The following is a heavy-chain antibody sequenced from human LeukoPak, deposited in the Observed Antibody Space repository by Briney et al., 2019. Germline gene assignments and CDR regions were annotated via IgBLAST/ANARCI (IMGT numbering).Heavy chain of an antibody. CDR1: GYTFTSYY. D-gene: IGHD1-1*01. V-gene: IGHV1-46*01. CDR2: INPSGGST. Sequence: GASVKVSCKASGYTFTSYYMHWVRQAPGQGLEWMGIINPSGGSTSYAQKFQGRVTMTRDMSTSTDYMELRSLRSDDTAVHYCARGGTNHYYYYMDVWGKGTTVTVSS. CDR3: ARGGTNHYYYYMDV. J-gene: IGHJ6*03.